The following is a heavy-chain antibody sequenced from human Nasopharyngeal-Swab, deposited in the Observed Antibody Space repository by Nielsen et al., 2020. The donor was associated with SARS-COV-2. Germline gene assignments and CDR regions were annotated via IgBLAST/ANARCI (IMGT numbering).Heavy chain of an antibody. Sequence: LSLTCAVSGLTVSSTYMSWVRQAPGKGLEWVSVTEIGGTTHYADSVKGRFSISRDNSKSTLYLQMNSLRVEDTAVYYCAEDWGAAHWGQGTLVTVSS. V-gene: IGHV3-53*01. CDR1: GLTVSSTY. J-gene: IGHJ4*02. CDR3: AEDWGAAH. CDR2: TEIGGTT. D-gene: IGHD7-27*01.